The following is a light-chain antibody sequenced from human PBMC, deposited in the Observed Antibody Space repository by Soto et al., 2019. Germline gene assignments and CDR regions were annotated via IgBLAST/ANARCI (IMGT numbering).Light chain of an antibody. V-gene: IGKV1-5*03. J-gene: IGKJ1*01. CDR1: QSISSW. Sequence: DIQMTQSPSTLSASVGDRVTITCRASQSISSWLAWYQQKPGKAPKLLIYKASSLETGVPSRFSGSGSGTEFTLNISSLQPDDFASYYCQQYGSSSPWTFGQGTKVEV. CDR2: KAS. CDR3: QQYGSSSPWT.